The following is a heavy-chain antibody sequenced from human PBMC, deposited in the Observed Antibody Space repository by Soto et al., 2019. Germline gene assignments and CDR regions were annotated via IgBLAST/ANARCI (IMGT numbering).Heavy chain of an antibody. CDR2: IYYSGST. Sequence: QVQLQESGPGLVKPSQTLSLTCTVSGGSISSGDYYWSWIRQPPGKGLEWIGYIYYSGSTYYNPSLKSRVTIPVDTSQHQLSLKLSSVTAADTAVYYCARDDYYGSGSYYWGQGTLVTVSS. D-gene: IGHD3-10*01. CDR1: GGSISSGDYY. V-gene: IGHV4-30-4*01. CDR3: ARDDYYGSGSYY. J-gene: IGHJ4*02.